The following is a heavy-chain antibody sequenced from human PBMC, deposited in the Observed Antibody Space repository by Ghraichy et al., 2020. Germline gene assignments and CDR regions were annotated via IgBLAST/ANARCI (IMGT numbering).Heavy chain of an antibody. CDR3: AREHHDSSGYYFPTFDF. J-gene: IGHJ3*01. Sequence: QTLSLTCTFSGFSFDTHGMCVSWIRQPPGKALEWLARIDWEGDTSYNPSLKTRLTISKATSKNQVVLTMTNMDPADSATYYCAREHHDSSGYYFPTFDFWGQGALVTVSS. D-gene: IGHD3-22*01. CDR1: GFSFDTHGMC. V-gene: IGHV2-70*11. CDR2: IDWEGDT.